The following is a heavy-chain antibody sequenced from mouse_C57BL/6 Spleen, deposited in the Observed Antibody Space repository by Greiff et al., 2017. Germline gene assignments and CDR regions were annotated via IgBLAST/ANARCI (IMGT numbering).Heavy chain of an antibody. V-gene: IGHV1-81*01. CDR1: GYTFTSYG. CDR2: IYPRSGNT. J-gene: IGHJ1*03. Sequence: VQLQQSGAELARPGASVKLSCKASGYTFTSYGISWVKQRTGQGLEWIGEIYPRSGNTYYNEKFKGKATLTADKSSSTAYMELRSLTSEDSAVYFCARIYYYGSTYWYFDVWGTGTTVTVSS. CDR3: ARIYYYGSTYWYFDV. D-gene: IGHD1-1*01.